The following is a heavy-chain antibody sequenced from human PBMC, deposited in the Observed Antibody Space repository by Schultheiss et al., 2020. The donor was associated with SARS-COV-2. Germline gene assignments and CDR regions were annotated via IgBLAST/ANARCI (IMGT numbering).Heavy chain of an antibody. CDR1: GFTFSSYG. Sequence: GGSLRLSCAASGFTFSSYGMHWVRQAPGKGLEWVSSISSNSSYIYYADSVKGRFTISRDNAKNSLYLQMNSLRAEDTAVYYCARYDVLGTATPPYYYYYGMDVWGQGTTVTVSS. V-gene: IGHV3-21*04. CDR2: ISSNSSYI. J-gene: IGHJ6*02. CDR3: ARYDVLGTATPPYYYYYGMDV. D-gene: IGHD2-21*02.